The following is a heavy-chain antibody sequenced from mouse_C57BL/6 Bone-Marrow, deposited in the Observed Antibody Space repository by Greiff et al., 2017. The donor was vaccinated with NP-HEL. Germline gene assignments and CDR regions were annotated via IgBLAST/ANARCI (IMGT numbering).Heavy chain of an antibody. CDR1: GYTFPRYW. CDR3: ARREADYYGSSAWFAY. D-gene: IGHD1-1*01. CDR2: IHPNSGST. Sequence: QVQLQQPGAELVKPGASVKLSCQASGYTFPRYWMHWVKPRPGQGLEWIGMIHPNSGSTNYNEKFKSTATLTVDKSSSTAYMQLSSMTSENSAVYDGARREADYYGSSAWFAYWGQGTLVTVSA. V-gene: IGHV1-64*01. J-gene: IGHJ3*01.